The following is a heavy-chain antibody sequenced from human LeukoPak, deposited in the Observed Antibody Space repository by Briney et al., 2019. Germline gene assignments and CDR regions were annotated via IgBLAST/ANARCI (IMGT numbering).Heavy chain of an antibody. J-gene: IGHJ4*02. D-gene: IGHD3-10*01. CDR2: ISGSGGST. CDR1: GFTFSSYA. CDR3: AKLIAVGDYDY. V-gene: IGHV3-23*01. Sequence: AGGSLRLSCAASGFTFSSYAMSWVRQAPGKGLEWVSAISGSGGSTYYADSVKGRFTISRNNSENTLYLQMNSLRAEDTAVYYCAKLIAVGDYDYWGQGTLVTVSS.